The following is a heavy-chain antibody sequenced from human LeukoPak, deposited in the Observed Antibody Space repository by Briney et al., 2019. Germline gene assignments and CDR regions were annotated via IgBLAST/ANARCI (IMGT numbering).Heavy chain of an antibody. V-gene: IGHV3-53*01. J-gene: IGHJ4*02. D-gene: IGHD6-19*01. CDR2: IYSGGST. Sequence: PGGSLRLSCAASGFTVSSNYMSWVRQAPGKGLEWVSVIYSGGSTYYADSVKGRFTISRDNSKNTLYLQMNSLRAEDTAVYYCARGKGGWYTGDSFGYWGQGTLVTVSS. CDR1: GFTVSSNY. CDR3: ARGKGGWYTGDSFGY.